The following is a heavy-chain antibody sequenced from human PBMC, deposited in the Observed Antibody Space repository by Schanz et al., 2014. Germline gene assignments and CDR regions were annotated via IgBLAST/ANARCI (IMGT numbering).Heavy chain of an antibody. Sequence: EVQLLESGGGLVQPGGSLRLSCAASGFTFSSYAMSWVRQAPGKGLEWVSAITDSGGSTYYADSVKGRFTISRDNSKNTLYLQMNSLRAEYSAVYYCAKVGPYSGSLGAFDIWGQGTMVTVSS. CDR3: AKVGPYSGSLGAFDI. CDR2: ITDSGGST. V-gene: IGHV3-23*01. J-gene: IGHJ3*02. CDR1: GFTFSSYA. D-gene: IGHD1-26*01.